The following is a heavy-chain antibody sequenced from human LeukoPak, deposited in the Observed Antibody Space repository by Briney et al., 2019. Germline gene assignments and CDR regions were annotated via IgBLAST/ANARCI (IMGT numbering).Heavy chain of an antibody. CDR2: ISSSSSTI. J-gene: IGHJ6*03. D-gene: IGHD3-16*02. Sequence: GGSLRLSCAAPGFTFNSYSMNWVRQAPGKGLEWVSYISSSSSTIYYADYVKGRFTISRDNAKNSLYLQMNSLRAEDTAVYYCARRRRLSQVSYYYYYYMDVWGKGTTVTVSS. CDR3: ARRRRLSQVSYYYYYYMDV. V-gene: IGHV3-48*04. CDR1: GFTFNSYS.